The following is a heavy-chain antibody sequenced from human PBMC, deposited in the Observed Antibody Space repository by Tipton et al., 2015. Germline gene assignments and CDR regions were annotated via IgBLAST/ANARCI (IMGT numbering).Heavy chain of an antibody. CDR3: AREEAFDI. CDR1: GFTFSSWW. CDR2: IASDGSTT. J-gene: IGHJ3*02. V-gene: IGHV3-74*01. Sequence: SLRLSCAASGFTFSSWWMHWVRQAPGKGLVWVSRIASDGSTTDYADSVKGRFTVSRDNAKNTLYLQMNSLRVDDTAVYYCAREEAFDIWGQGTMVSVSS.